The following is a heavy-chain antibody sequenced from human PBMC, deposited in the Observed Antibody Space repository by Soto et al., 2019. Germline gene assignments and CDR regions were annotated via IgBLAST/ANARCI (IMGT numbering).Heavy chain of an antibody. CDR3: ARGDQMVDGSGSPYVMDV. V-gene: IGHV3-13*05. Sequence: GGSLRLSCAASGFTFSSYDMHWVRQATGKGLEWVSAIGTAGDPYYPGSVKGRFTISRENAKNSLYLQMNRLRAGDTAVYYCARGDQMVDGSGSPYVMDVWGQGTTVTVSS. CDR2: IGTAGDP. CDR1: GFTFSSYD. J-gene: IGHJ6*02. D-gene: IGHD3-10*01.